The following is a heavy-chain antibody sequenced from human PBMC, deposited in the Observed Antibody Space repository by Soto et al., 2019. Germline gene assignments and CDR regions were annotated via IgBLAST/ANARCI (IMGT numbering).Heavy chain of an antibody. CDR1: GGSISSSSYY. D-gene: IGHD3-16*02. CDR2: IYYSGSA. Sequence: SETLSLTCTVSGGSISSSSYYWGWIRQPPGKGLEWIGSIYYSGSAYYNPSLKSRVTISVDTSKNQFSLKLSSVTAADTAVYYCARLMITFGGVIVNDAFDIWGQGTMVTVSS. CDR3: ARLMITFGGVIVNDAFDI. J-gene: IGHJ3*02. V-gene: IGHV4-39*01.